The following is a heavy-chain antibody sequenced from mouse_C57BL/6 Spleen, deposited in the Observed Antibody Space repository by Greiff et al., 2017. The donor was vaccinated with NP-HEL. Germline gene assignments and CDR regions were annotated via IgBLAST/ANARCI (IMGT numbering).Heavy chain of an antibody. D-gene: IGHD1-1*01. CDR3: ARPITTVVAYYFDY. CDR1: GYTFTSYW. J-gene: IGHJ2*01. V-gene: IGHV1-64*01. Sequence: QVQLKQSGAELVKPGASVKLSCKASGYTFTSYWMHWVKQRPGQGLEWIGMIHPNSGSTNYNEKFKSKATLTVDKSSSTAYMQLSSLTSEDSAVYYCARPITTVVAYYFDYWGQGTTLTVSS. CDR2: IHPNSGST.